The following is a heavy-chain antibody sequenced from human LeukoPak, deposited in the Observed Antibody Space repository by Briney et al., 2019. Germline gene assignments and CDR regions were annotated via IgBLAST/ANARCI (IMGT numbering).Heavy chain of an antibody. CDR2: ISGSSGST. CDR3: AKDQTGYSSSWYGWAFDY. V-gene: IGHV3-23*01. D-gene: IGHD6-13*01. CDR1: GFTFSSYA. J-gene: IGHJ4*02. Sequence: GGSLRLSCAASGFTFSSYAMSWVRQAPGKGLEWVSAISGSSGSTYYADSVKGRFTISRDNSKNTLYLQMNSLRAEDTAVYYCAKDQTGYSSSWYGWAFDYWGQGTLVTVSS.